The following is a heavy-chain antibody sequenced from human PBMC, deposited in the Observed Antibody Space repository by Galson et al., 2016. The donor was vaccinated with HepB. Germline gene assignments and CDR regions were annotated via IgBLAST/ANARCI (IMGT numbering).Heavy chain of an antibody. Sequence: SLRLSCAASGFTFSSYEMNWVRQAPGKGLEWVSYISSSGSTIYSAASVKGRFTISRDIAKNSLHLQMDSLRVEDTAVYYCARGPNYGARSDYLDHWGQGILVTVSS. CDR1: GFTFSSYE. CDR2: ISSSGSTI. V-gene: IGHV3-48*03. D-gene: IGHD3-10*01. J-gene: IGHJ4*02. CDR3: ARGPNYGARSDYLDH.